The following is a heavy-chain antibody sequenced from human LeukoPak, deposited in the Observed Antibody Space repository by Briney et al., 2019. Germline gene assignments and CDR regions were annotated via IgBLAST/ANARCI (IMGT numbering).Heavy chain of an antibody. CDR1: GGSFSGYY. Sequence: PSETLSLNCAVYGGSFSGYYWSWIRQPPGKGLEWIGEINHSGSTNYNPSLKSRVTISVDTSKNQFSLKLSSVTAADTAVYYCARGRSSLPTYYYYYGMDVWGQGTTVTVSS. J-gene: IGHJ6*02. CDR3: ARGRSSLPTYYYYYGMDV. CDR2: INHSGST. V-gene: IGHV4-34*01.